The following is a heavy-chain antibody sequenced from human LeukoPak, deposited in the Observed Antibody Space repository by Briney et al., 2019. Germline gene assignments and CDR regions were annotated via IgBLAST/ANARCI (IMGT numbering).Heavy chain of an antibody. D-gene: IGHD3-10*01. J-gene: IGHJ4*02. CDR3: ARDPTLRITMVRGVIE. CDR2: IYHSGST. V-gene: IGHV4-30-2*01. CDR1: GGSISSGGYY. Sequence: SETLSLTCTVSGGSISSGGYYWSWIRQPPGKGLEWIGYIYHSGSTYYNPSLKSRVTISVDRSKNQFSLKLSSVTAADTAVYYCARDPTLRITMVRGVIEWGQGTLVTVSS.